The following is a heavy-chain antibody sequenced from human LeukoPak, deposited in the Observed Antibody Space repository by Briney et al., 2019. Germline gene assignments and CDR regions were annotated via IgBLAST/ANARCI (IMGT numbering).Heavy chain of an antibody. J-gene: IGHJ4*02. D-gene: IGHD2-21*02. CDR3: ARAYCGGDCYSQGFDY. CDR1: GYTFTSYG. V-gene: IGHV1-18*01. Sequence: ASVKVSCKASGYTFTSYGISWVRQAPGQGLEWMGWISAYNGNTNYAQKLQGRVTMTTDTSTSTAYMELRSLRSDDTAVYYCARAYCGGDCYSQGFDYWGQGTLVTVSS. CDR2: ISAYNGNT.